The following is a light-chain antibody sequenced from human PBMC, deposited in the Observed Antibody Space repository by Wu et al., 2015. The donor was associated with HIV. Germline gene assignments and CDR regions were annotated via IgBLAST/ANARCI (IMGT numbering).Light chain of an antibody. Sequence: IQLTQSPSALSASVGDRVTITCRASQGIHNYLAWFQQQPGKAPKLLIYAASTLQSGVPSRFSGSGYGTDFTLTISSLQPEDFATYYCQQLNSSPWPFGGGTKVE. J-gene: IGKJ4*01. CDR2: AAS. CDR3: QQLNSSPWP. CDR1: QGIHNY. V-gene: IGKV1-9*01.